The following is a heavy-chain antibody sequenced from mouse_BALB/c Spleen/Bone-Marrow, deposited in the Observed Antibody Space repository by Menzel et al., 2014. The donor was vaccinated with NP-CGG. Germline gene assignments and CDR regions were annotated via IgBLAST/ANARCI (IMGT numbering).Heavy chain of an antibody. J-gene: IGHJ4*01. V-gene: IGHV2-6*02. CDR1: GFSLTNYG. CDR3: ARYGNYAMDY. D-gene: IGHD2-1*01. CDR2: IWSDGIT. Sequence: VMLVEPGPGLVAPSQSLSITCTVSGFSLTNYGVHWVRQPPGKGLEWLVVIWSDGITTYNSALKSRLSISKDNSKSQVFLKMNSLQTDDTAMYYCARYGNYAMDYWGQGTSVTVSS.